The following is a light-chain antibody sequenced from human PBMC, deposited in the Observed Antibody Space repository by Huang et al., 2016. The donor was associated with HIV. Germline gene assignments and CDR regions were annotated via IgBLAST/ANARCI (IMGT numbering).Light chain of an antibody. CDR1: QRVSSSY. Sequence: EIVLTQSPGTLSLSPGERATLSCRARQRVSSSYLAWYRQRPGQAPRLVIYGTSNRATGIPDRFSGGGSGTDFTLTISRLEPEDFAVYYCQQYGSSYTFGQGTKLEIK. J-gene: IGKJ2*01. V-gene: IGKV3-20*01. CDR3: QQYGSSYT. CDR2: GTS.